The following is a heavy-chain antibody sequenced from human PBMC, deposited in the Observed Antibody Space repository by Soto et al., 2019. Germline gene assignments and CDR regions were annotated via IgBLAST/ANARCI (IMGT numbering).Heavy chain of an antibody. Sequence: EVQLVESGGGLVQPGGSVRLSCAASGFTFSDHYMDWVRRAPGKGLEWFGRSKNKADSYTSEYAASVKGRFTISRDGSKNSLFLKMNRLKTEDTAVYYCTEWVSGNDFGAAWGQGILVTVSS. D-gene: IGHD3-10*01. CDR1: GFTFSDHY. CDR3: TEWVSGNDFGAA. V-gene: IGHV3-72*01. CDR2: SKNKADSYTS. J-gene: IGHJ4*02.